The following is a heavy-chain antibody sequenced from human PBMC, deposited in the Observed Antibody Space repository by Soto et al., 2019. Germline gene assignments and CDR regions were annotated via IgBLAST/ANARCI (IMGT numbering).Heavy chain of an antibody. J-gene: IGHJ5*02. CDR1: GFTLSTYS. CDR3: AKGRPEDL. D-gene: IGHD6-6*01. Sequence: GGSLRLSCVASGFTLSTYSMGWVRQAPGKGLEWLSTIGGNSENTYFADSVKGRFTISRDNSKNTLYLQMSSLRAEDTALYYCAKGRPEDLWGQGTLVTVSS. CDR2: IGGNSENT. V-gene: IGHV3-23*01.